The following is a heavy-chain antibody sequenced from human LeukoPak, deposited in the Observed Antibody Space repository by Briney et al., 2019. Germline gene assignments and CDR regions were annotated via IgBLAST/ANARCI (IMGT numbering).Heavy chain of an antibody. CDR2: IYYSGST. D-gene: IGHD5-24*01. CDR3: ASRGAFDI. J-gene: IGHJ3*02. CDR1: GGSISSSSYY. V-gene: IGHV4-39*07. Sequence: PSETLSLTCTVSGGSISSSSYYWGWIRQPPGKGLEWIGSIYYSGSTYYNPSLKSRVTISADTSKTQFSLKLSSVTAADTAVYYCASRGAFDIWGQGTMVTVSS.